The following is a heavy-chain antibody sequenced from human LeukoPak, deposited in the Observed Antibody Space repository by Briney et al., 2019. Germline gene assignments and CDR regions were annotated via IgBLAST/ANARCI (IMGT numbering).Heavy chain of an antibody. D-gene: IGHD3-16*02. CDR3: ARDGMITFGGVITYNWFDP. J-gene: IGHJ5*02. V-gene: IGHV3-48*03. CDR1: GFTFSSYE. Sequence: PGGSLRLSCAASGFTFSSYEMNWVRQAPGKGLEWVSYISSSGSTIYYADSVKGRFTISRDNAKNSLYLQMNSLRAEDTAVYYCARDGMITFGGVITYNWFDPWGQGTLVTVSS. CDR2: ISSSGSTI.